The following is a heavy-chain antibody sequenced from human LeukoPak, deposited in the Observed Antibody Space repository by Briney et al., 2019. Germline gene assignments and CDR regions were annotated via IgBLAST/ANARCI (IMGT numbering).Heavy chain of an antibody. J-gene: IGHJ4*02. Sequence: SETLSLTCTVSGGSISSYYWSWIRQPPGRGLEWIGYIYYSGSTNYNLSLKSRVTISVDTSKNQFSLKLSSVTAADTAVYYCARGWGYFDYWGQGTLDTVSS. V-gene: IGHV4-59*08. CDR1: GGSISSYY. CDR3: ARGWGYFDY. D-gene: IGHD3-16*01. CDR2: IYYSGST.